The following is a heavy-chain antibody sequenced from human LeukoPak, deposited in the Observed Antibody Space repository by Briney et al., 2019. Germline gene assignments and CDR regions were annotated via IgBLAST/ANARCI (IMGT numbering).Heavy chain of an antibody. V-gene: IGHV1-8*01. J-gene: IGHJ3*02. CDR3: ARGTISGGIVVVITLDGAFDI. D-gene: IGHD3-22*01. CDR1: GYTFTSYD. CDR2: MNPNSGNT. Sequence: ASVKVSCKASGYTFTSYDINWVRQATGQGLEWMGWMNPNSGNTGYAQKFQGRVTMTRNTSISTVYMELSSLRSEDTAVYYCARGTISGGIVVVITLDGAFDIWGQGTMVTVSS.